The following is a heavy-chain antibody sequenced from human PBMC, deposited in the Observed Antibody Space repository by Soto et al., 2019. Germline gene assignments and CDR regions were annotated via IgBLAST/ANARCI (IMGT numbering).Heavy chain of an antibody. D-gene: IGHD6-13*01. Sequence: GGSLRLSCAASGFTFSSYGMHWVRQAPGKGLEWVAVIWYDGSNKYYADSVKGRFTISRDNSKNTLYLQMNSLRAEDTAVYYCARDIMYSSSWYFDYWGQGTLVTVSS. V-gene: IGHV3-33*01. J-gene: IGHJ4*02. CDR2: IWYDGSNK. CDR3: ARDIMYSSSWYFDY. CDR1: GFTFSSYG.